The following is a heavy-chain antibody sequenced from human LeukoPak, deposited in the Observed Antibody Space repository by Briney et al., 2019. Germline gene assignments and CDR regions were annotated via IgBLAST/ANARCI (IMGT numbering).Heavy chain of an antibody. D-gene: IGHD5-24*01. V-gene: IGHV5-51*01. CDR1: GYTFTSYW. CDR2: IYPDDSDT. Sequence: GESLKISCKGSGYTFTSYWIGWVRPLPGKGLEWMGIIYPDDSDTRYSPSLQGQVTISADKYISTAYLQWSSLKASDTAMYHCARHRDDVDYWGQGTLVTVSS. CDR3: ARHRDDVDY. J-gene: IGHJ4*02.